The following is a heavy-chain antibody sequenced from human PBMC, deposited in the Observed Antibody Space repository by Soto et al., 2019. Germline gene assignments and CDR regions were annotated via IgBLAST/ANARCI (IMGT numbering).Heavy chain of an antibody. D-gene: IGHD3-16*01. J-gene: IGHJ6*02. V-gene: IGHV1-69*01. CDR2: IIPIFGTT. CDR3: ATGGRDGYRGMDV. CDR1: GGTFSSYA. Sequence: QVQLVQSGAEVKKPGSSVKVSCKASGGTFSSYAISWVRQAPGQGLEWMVGIIPIFGTTNYAKKVQVRVTITADESTSTANMELSSLRSEDTAVYYCATGGRDGYRGMDVWSQGTTVTVSS.